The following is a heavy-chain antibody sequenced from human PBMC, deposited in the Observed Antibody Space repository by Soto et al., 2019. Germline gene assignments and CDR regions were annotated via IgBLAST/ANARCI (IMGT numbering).Heavy chain of an antibody. CDR3: ARRSGHDSRGWYYFDY. V-gene: IGHV4-4*07. J-gene: IGHJ4*02. CDR1: GGSIRGYD. D-gene: IGHD6-19*01. Sequence: LSLTCTVSGGSIRGYDWSWIRQPAGKGLEWLGRIYPTGSTNYNPSLKGRVTMSVDTSKNQFSLKLTSVTAADTAMYYCARRSGHDSRGWYYFDYWGQGTLVTVSS. CDR2: IYPTGST.